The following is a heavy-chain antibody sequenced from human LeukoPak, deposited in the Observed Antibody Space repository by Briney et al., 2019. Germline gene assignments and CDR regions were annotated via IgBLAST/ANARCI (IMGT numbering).Heavy chain of an antibody. Sequence: QSGGSLRLSCAVSGFTFSDYYMSWIRQAPGKGLEWVANIRQDGSDKYYLDSVRGRFTISRDNADNSLFLEMNSLREEDTAVYYCARPLTIAGTWNFQNWGQGTLVTVSS. V-gene: IGHV3-7*01. CDR1: GFTFSDYY. D-gene: IGHD1-20*01. CDR2: IRQDGSDK. CDR3: ARPLTIAGTWNFQN. J-gene: IGHJ1*01.